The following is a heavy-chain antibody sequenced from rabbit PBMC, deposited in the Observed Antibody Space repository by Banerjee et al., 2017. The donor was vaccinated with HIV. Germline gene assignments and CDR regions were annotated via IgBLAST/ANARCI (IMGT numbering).Heavy chain of an antibody. D-gene: IGHD6-1*01. J-gene: IGHJ4*01. CDR3: ARSDGYGDGVYVTYFTL. CDR1: GFSLSNNYV. Sequence: QSLEESGGDLVKPGASLTLTCTASGFSLSNNYVMCWVRQAPGKGLELIACIYTSSGSTWYANWAKGRFTISRTSSTTVTLQMTSLTAADTATYFCARSDGYGDGVYVTYFTLWGPGTLVTVS. V-gene: IGHV1S40*01. CDR2: IYTSSGST.